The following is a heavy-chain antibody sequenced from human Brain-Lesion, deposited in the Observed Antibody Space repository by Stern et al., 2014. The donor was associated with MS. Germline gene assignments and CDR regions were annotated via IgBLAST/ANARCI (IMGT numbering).Heavy chain of an antibody. D-gene: IGHD2-2*01. CDR1: GGSISSGGYY. CDR3: ARGRVVPGFQYYATDI. J-gene: IGHJ6*02. CDR2: IFNSGST. Sequence: QLQLVESGPGLVKPSQTLSLSCTVSGGSISSGGYYWSWIRQPAGKGLEWIGRIFNSGSTSYNPSLKSRVTISINNSKNQPSLRLNSMTAADTAVYYCARGRVVPGFQYYATDIWGQGTTVIVSS. V-gene: IGHV4-61*02.